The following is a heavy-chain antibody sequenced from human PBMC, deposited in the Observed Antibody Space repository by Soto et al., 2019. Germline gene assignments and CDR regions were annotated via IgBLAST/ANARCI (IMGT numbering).Heavy chain of an antibody. CDR2: ISSSSTTI. V-gene: IGHV3-48*02. J-gene: IGHJ6*03. CDR1: GFTFSNYN. D-gene: IGHD4-17*01. CDR3: ARDGDGDFVYYYYYYMDV. Sequence: GGSLRLSCAASGFTFSNYNMNWVRQAPGKGLEWVSYISSSSTTIYYADSVKGRFAISRDNAKNSLYLQINSLRDEDTAIYYCARDGDGDFVYYYYYYMDVWGKGTTVTVSS.